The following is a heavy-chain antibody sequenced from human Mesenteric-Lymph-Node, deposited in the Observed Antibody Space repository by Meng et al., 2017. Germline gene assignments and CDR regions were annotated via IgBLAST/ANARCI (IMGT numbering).Heavy chain of an antibody. D-gene: IGHD1-26*01. CDR2: VAPGGAGT. CDR3: ARGGTSGSHYIFDF. CDR1: GFTFSSYS. Sequence: GESLKISCAASGFTFSSYSMNWVRQAPGKGLEWVSTVAPGGAGTYYAGSVKGRFTISRDDSKNTLYLQMNSLSPDDTAVYYCARGGTSGSHYIFDFWGQGTLVTVSS. J-gene: IGHJ4*02. V-gene: IGHV3-23*01.